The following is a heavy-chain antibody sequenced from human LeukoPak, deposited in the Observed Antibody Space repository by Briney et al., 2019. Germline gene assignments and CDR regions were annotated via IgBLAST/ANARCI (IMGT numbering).Heavy chain of an antibody. J-gene: IGHJ4*02. CDR1: GYTISSGYY. CDR3: ARDGGRSYCDY. D-gene: IGHD2-15*01. CDR2: VYHSGSAH. V-gene: IGHV4-38-2*01. Sequence: SETLSLTCAVSGYTISSGYYWGWIRQPPGKGLEWIGSVYHSGSAHYYNPSLKSRITISLDTSKNQFSLKLSSVTAADTAVYFCARDGGRSYCDYWGQGTLVTVSS.